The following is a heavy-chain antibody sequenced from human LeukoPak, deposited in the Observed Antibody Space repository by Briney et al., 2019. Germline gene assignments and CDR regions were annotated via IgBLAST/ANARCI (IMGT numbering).Heavy chain of an antibody. V-gene: IGHV3-21*01. CDR2: ISTSSNYI. Sequence: PGGSLRLSCAASGFTFSSYSMNWVRQAPGKGLEWVSSISTSSNYIYYADSVKGRFTISRDNAKNSLYLQMNSLTAEDTAVYYCARDPPFIIGTTFFDYWGQGTLVTVSS. J-gene: IGHJ4*02. CDR1: GFTFSSYS. CDR3: ARDPPFIIGTTFFDY. D-gene: IGHD1-20*01.